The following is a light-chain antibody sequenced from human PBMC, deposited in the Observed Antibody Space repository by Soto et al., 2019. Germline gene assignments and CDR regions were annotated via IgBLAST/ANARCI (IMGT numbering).Light chain of an antibody. CDR3: QHYNTYPLT. Sequence: EIVLTQSPATLSLSPGERVTLSCRASQSFSSYLAWYQQKPGQAPRLLIYDASKRATGIPARFSGRGSGTEFTLTISSLEPEDFATYYCQHYNTYPLTFGGGTKVEIK. CDR2: DAS. J-gene: IGKJ4*01. V-gene: IGKV3-11*01. CDR1: QSFSSY.